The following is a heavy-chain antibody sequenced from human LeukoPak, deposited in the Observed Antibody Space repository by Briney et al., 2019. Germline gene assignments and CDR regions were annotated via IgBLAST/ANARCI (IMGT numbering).Heavy chain of an antibody. Sequence: HPSETLSLTCIVSGDSTSSFYWNWIRQSAGKGLEWIGRFYNSGNIKYNPSLKSRVTMSVDTSQKQFSLKLSSVTAADTAVYYCARDSPVDYYNNYGMDVWGQGITVTVSS. V-gene: IGHV4-4*07. J-gene: IGHJ6*02. CDR1: GDSTSSFY. CDR3: ARDSPVDYYNNYGMDV. CDR2: FYNSGNI.